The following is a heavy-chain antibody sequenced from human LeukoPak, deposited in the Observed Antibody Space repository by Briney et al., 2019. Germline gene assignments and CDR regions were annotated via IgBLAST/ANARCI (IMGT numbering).Heavy chain of an antibody. Sequence: PSETLSLTCTVSGGSISSSSYYWGWIRQPPGKGLEWIGSIYYSGSTYYNPSLKSRVTISVDTSKNQFSLKLSSVTAADTAVYYCARQHLDYDILSEGYYFDYWGQGTLVTVSS. V-gene: IGHV4-39*01. CDR3: ARQHLDYDILSEGYYFDY. CDR1: GGSISSSSYY. CDR2: IYYSGST. J-gene: IGHJ4*02. D-gene: IGHD3-9*01.